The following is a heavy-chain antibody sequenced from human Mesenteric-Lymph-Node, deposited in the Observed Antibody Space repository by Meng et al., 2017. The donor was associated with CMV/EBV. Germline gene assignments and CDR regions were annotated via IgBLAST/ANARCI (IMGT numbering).Heavy chain of an antibody. V-gene: IGHV4-61*01. J-gene: IGHJ4*02. CDR2: IYYSGST. D-gene: IGHD6-13*01. CDR1: GASVSSGSYY. CDR3: ARGASISAAFFDY. Sequence: SETLSLTCTVPGASVSSGSYYWSWIRQPPGKRLEWIGYIYYSGSTKYNPSLKSRVSISVDTSKNQFSLKLSSVTAADTAVYYCARGASISAAFFDYWGQGTLVTVSS.